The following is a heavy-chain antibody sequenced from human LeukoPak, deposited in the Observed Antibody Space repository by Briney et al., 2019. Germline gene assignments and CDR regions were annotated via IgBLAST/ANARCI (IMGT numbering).Heavy chain of an antibody. J-gene: IGHJ4*02. Sequence: GRSLRLSCAASGFTFSSYAMHWVRQAPGKGLERVAVISYDGSNKYYADSVKGRFTISRDNSKNTLYLQMNSLRAEDTAVYYCARGAEEWPDDYWGQGTLVTVSS. D-gene: IGHD3-3*01. CDR2: ISYDGSNK. CDR1: GFTFSSYA. CDR3: ARGAEEWPDDY. V-gene: IGHV3-30*04.